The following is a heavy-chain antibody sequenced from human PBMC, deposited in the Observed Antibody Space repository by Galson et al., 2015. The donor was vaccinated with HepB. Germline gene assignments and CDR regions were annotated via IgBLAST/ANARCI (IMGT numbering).Heavy chain of an antibody. CDR2: ISGSGGST. V-gene: IGHV3-23*01. Sequence: SLRLSCAASGFTFSSYAMSWVRQAPGKGLEWVSAISGSGGSTYYADSVKGRFTISRDNSKNTLYLQMNSLRAEDTAVYYCAKSPLSITIRNLRAMDVWGQGTTVTVSS. CDR3: AKSPLSITIRNLRAMDV. D-gene: IGHD3-9*01. CDR1: GFTFSSYA. J-gene: IGHJ6*02.